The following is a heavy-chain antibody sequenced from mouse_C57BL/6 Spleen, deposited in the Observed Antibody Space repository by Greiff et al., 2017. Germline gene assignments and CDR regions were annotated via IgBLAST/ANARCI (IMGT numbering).Heavy chain of an antibody. CDR1: GYTFTSYW. J-gene: IGHJ4*01. CDR3: ASCPIYSSYFYAMDY. CDR2: IDPCDSYT. V-gene: IGHV1-69*01. Sequence: QVQLQQSGAELVKPGASVKLSCKASGYTFTSYWMHWVKQRPGQGLEWIGEIDPCDSYTNYNQKFKGKSTLTVDKSSSTAYMQLRSLTSEDSAVYDCASCPIYSSYFYAMDYWGRGKAATVSS. D-gene: IGHD2-5*01.